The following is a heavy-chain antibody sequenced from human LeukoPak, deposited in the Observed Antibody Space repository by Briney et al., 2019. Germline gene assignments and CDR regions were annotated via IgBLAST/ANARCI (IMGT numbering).Heavy chain of an antibody. CDR2: ISGYNGNT. Sequence: ASVKVSCKASGYTFTSSGISWVRQDPGQGLEWMGWISGYNGNTKYAQRFQGRVTMTTDTSTTTAYMDLRSLRSDDTAMYFCARDRVQIVGASSVYFQYWGQGTLVTVSS. J-gene: IGHJ1*01. CDR3: ARDRVQIVGASSVYFQY. V-gene: IGHV1-18*01. D-gene: IGHD1-26*01. CDR1: GYTFTSSG.